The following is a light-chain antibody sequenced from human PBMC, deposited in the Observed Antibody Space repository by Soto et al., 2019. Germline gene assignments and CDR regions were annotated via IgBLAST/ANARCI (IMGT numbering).Light chain of an antibody. CDR3: AAWDDTLNGVL. V-gene: IGLV1-44*01. CDR1: NSNIGSNA. Sequence: QSVLTQPPSASETPGQRVTISCSGSNSNIGSNAVNWYQQLPGTAPKLLIYSNNQRPSGFPDRFSGSKSGTSASLAISGLQSEDEADYYCAAWDDTLNGVLFGGGTKLTVL. J-gene: IGLJ2*01. CDR2: SNN.